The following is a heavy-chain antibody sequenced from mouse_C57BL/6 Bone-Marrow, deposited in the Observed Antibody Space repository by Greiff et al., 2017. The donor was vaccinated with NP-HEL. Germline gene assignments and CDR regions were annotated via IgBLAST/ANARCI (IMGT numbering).Heavy chain of an antibody. V-gene: IGHV1-81*01. Sequence: QVQLKESGAELARPGASVKLSCKASGYTFTSYGISWVKQRTGQGLEWIGEIYPRSGNTYYNEKFKGKATLTAEKSSSTAYMELRSLTSEDSAVYFCARRSRQLEYFDYWGQGTTLTVSS. CDR2: IYPRSGNT. CDR1: GYTFTSYG. D-gene: IGHD3-2*01. CDR3: ARRSRQLEYFDY. J-gene: IGHJ2*01.